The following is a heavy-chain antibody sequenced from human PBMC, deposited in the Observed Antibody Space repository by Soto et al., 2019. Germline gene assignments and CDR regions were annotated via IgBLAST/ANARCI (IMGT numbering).Heavy chain of an antibody. D-gene: IGHD4-17*01. CDR1: GYTFPSST. V-gene: IGHV1-18*01. J-gene: IGHJ4*02. CDR3: AIADYGDDDY. Sequence: QVQLVQSGAEVKKPGASVKVSCKASGYTFPSSTISWLRQAPGQGLEWMGWIKAYSGNTNYAQKLQGRVTMTTDTSTNTAYMELGSLTSDDPAMYYCAIADYGDDDYWGQGTLVTVSS. CDR2: IKAYSGNT.